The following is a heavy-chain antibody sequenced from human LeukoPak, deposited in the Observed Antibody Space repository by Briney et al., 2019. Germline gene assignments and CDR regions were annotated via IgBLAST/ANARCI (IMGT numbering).Heavy chain of an antibody. Sequence: PGGSLRLSCTASGFTFGDYAMSWVRQAPGKGLEWVGFIRSKAYGGTTEYAASVKGRFTISRDDSKSIAYLQMNSLKTEDTAVYYCTTGDYSWYYYYMDVWGKGTTVTISS. J-gene: IGHJ6*03. D-gene: IGHD4-11*01. CDR3: TTGDYSWYYYYMDV. V-gene: IGHV3-49*04. CDR1: GFTFGDYA. CDR2: IRSKAYGGTT.